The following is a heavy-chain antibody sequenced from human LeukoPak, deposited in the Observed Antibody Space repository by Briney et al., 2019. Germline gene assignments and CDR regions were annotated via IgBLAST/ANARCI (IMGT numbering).Heavy chain of an antibody. V-gene: IGHV3-20*01. CDR1: GFTFDDYG. CDR2: INWNGGST. J-gene: IGHJ5*02. Sequence: TGGSLRLSCAASGFTFDDYGMSWVRQAPGKGLEWVSGINWNGGSTGYADSVKGRFTISRDNAKNSLYLQMNSLRAEDTALYHCARDGPYYYGSGSPPNFDPWGQGTLVTVSS. CDR3: ARDGPYYYGSGSPPNFDP. D-gene: IGHD3-10*01.